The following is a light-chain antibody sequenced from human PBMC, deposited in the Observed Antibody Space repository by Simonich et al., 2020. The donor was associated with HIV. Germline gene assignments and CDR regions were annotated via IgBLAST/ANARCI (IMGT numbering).Light chain of an antibody. Sequence: DIVMTQTPLSLSVTPGQPASISCNSSQSLLHSNGYNYLDWYLQKPGQSPQLLIYLGSNRASGVPDRFSGSGSGTDFTLKISRVEAEDVGVYYCMQALQTPITFGQGTRLEIK. V-gene: IGKV2-28*01. CDR3: MQALQTPIT. CDR1: QSLLHSNGYNY. CDR2: LGS. J-gene: IGKJ5*01.